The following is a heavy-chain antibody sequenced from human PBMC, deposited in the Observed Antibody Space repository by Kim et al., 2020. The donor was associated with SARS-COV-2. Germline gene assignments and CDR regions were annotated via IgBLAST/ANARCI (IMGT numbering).Heavy chain of an antibody. Sequence: ASVKVSCKASGYTFTSYAMNWVRQAPGQGLEWMGWINTNTGNPTYAQGFTGRFVFSLDTSVSTAYLQISSLKAEDTAVYYCARAVYDILTGYSGYYDYYYGMDVWGQGTTVTVSS. CDR1: GYTFTSYA. V-gene: IGHV7-4-1*02. J-gene: IGHJ6*02. CDR3: ARAVYDILTGYSGYYDYYYGMDV. D-gene: IGHD3-9*01. CDR2: INTNTGNP.